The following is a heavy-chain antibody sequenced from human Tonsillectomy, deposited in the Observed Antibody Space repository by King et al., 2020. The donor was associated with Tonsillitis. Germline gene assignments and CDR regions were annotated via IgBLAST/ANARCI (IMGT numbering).Heavy chain of an antibody. CDR2: IKQDGSDK. J-gene: IGHJ4*02. V-gene: IGHV3-7*04. D-gene: IGHD2-21*01. CDR1: GFTFSNFW. Sequence: VQLVESGGGLVQPGGSLRLSCSASGFTFSNFWMTWVRQAPGKGPEWVANIKQDGSDKFYVDSVKGRVTIYRDNAKSSLYLQMNSLRAEDTAVYYCARGSILDLHYWGLGTLVAVSS. CDR3: ARGSILDLHY.